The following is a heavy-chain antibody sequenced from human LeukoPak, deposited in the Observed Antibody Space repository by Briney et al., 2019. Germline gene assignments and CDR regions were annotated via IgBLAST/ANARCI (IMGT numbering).Heavy chain of an antibody. CDR2: ISGRGDET. J-gene: IGHJ5*02. CDR1: GFTFSNYA. CDR3: AKQERLHIFDGGQGA. Sequence: GGSLRLSCAASGFTFSNYAMTWVRRAPGKGLEWVSTISGRGDETYYADSVRGRFTISRDNSANTLFLQMNRLRHGDTAVYYCAKQERLHIFDGGQGAWGQGPGVPVSA. V-gene: IGHV3-23*01. D-gene: IGHD3-3*02.